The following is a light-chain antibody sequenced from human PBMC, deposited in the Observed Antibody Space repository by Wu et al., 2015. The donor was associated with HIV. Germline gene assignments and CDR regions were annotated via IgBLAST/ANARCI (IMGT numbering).Light chain of an antibody. CDR1: QSVSSSY. J-gene: IGKJ2*03. V-gene: IGKV3-11*01. Sequence: EIVLTQSPGTLSLSPGERATLSCRGSQSVSSSYLAWYQQKPGQAPRLLIYDAFNRATGIPARFSGSGSGTDFTLTISSLEPEDFAVYYCQQRGNWPPYSFGQGTKLEI. CDR3: QQRGNWPPYS. CDR2: DAF.